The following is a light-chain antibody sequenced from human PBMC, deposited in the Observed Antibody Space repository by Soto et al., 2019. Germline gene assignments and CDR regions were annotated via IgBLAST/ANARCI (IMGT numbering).Light chain of an antibody. V-gene: IGLV1-40*01. CDR2: GNS. CDR1: SSNIGAGYD. Sequence: QSVLTQPPSVSGAPGQRVTISCTGSSSNIGAGYDVHWYQQLPGTAPKLLIYGNSNRPSGVPDRFSGSKSGTSASLAITGLQAEDEADYYCQSYDGSLSGRVFGTGTKLTVL. J-gene: IGLJ1*01. CDR3: QSYDGSLSGRV.